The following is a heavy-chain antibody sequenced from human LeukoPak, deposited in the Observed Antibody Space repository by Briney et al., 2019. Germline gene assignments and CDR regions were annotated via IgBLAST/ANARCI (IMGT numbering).Heavy chain of an antibody. D-gene: IGHD2-15*01. J-gene: IGHJ4*02. Sequence: GGSLRLSCAASGFTFSSYGMHWVRQAPGKGLEWVAVISYDGSNKYYADSVKGRFTISRDNSKNTLYLQMNSLRAEDTAVYYCARAQCSGGSCYFPYFDYWGQGTLVTVSS. V-gene: IGHV3-30*03. CDR1: GFTFSSYG. CDR3: ARAQCSGGSCYFPYFDY. CDR2: ISYDGSNK.